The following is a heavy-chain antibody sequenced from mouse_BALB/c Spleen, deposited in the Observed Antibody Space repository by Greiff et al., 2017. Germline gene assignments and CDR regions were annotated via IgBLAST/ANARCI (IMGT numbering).Heavy chain of an antibody. J-gene: IGHJ3*01. CDR1: GFTFTDYY. Sequence: EVHLVESGGGLVQPRGSLRLSCATSGFTFTDYYMSWVRQPPGKALEWLGFIRNKANGYTTEYSASVKGRFTISRDNSQSILYLQMNTLRAEDSATYYCARDRSWFAYWGQGTLVTVSA. CDR2: IRNKANGYTT. V-gene: IGHV7-3*02. CDR3: ARDRSWFAY.